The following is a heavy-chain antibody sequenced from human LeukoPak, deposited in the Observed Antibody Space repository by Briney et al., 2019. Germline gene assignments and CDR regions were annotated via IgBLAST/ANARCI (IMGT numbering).Heavy chain of an antibody. J-gene: IGHJ5*02. D-gene: IGHD5-24*01. Sequence: SETLSLTCTVSGGSISSYYWSWIRQPPGKGLEWIGYIYYSGSTNYNPSLQSRVTISVDTSKNQFSLKLSAVTAADTAVYYCARSCTGYNPSSWFDPWRQGTRVSV. CDR2: IYYSGST. CDR3: ARSCTGYNPSSWFDP. V-gene: IGHV4-59*08. CDR1: GGSISSYY.